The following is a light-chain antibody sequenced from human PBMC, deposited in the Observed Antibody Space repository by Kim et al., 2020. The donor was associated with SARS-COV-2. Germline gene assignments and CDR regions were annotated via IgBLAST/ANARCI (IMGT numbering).Light chain of an antibody. J-gene: IGLJ2*01. CDR2: SDS. CDR1: NIGTKN. Sequence: SYELTQPPSVSVAPGKTARITCEENNIGTKNVHXYQQKPGQAPVMVIFSDSDRPSGIPERFSGSNSETTATLTISTVEAGDEADYYCQVWDSYSDLVIFG. V-gene: IGLV3-21*04. CDR3: QVWDSYSDLVI.